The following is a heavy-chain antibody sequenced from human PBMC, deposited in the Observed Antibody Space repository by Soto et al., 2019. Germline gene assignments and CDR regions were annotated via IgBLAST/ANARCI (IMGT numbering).Heavy chain of an antibody. CDR3: ARVGRFLEWLPLYYYDGMDV. J-gene: IGHJ6*02. D-gene: IGHD3-3*01. Sequence: QVQLVESGGGVVQPGRSLRLSCAASGFTFSSYAMHWVRQAPGKGLEWVAVISYDGSNKYYADSVKGRFTISRDNSKNTLYLQMNSLRAEDTAVYYCARVGRFLEWLPLYYYDGMDVWGQGTTVTVSS. CDR1: GFTFSSYA. CDR2: ISYDGSNK. V-gene: IGHV3-30-3*01.